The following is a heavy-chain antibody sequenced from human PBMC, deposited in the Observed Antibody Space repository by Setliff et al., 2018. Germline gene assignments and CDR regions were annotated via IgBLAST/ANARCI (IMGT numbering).Heavy chain of an antibody. Sequence: ASETLSLTCAAYGGTFSDYHWTWIRQSPEKGLEWIGEINHRGSTNYNPSLKSRVTISIDTSEDQFSLKLISMTAADTAVYYCARGRNIAARLLDSWGQGTLVTVSS. CDR1: GGTFSDYH. J-gene: IGHJ4*02. D-gene: IGHD6-6*01. V-gene: IGHV4-34*01. CDR2: INHRGST. CDR3: ARGRNIAARLLDS.